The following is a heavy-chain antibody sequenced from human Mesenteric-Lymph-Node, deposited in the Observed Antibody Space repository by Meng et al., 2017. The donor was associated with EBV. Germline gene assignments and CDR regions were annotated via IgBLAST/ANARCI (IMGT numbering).Heavy chain of an antibody. J-gene: IGHJ4*02. Sequence: QPGAEVKKPGASGKVSCKASGYTFTTYAMHWLRQAPGQSLEWMGWINVGSGDTKYLQKLQGRVTITRDTSASTTYLELSSLRSEDTAVYYCARGRTTVTSRYFDYWGQGSLVTVSS. V-gene: IGHV1-3*01. CDR3: ARGRTTVTSRYFDY. CDR1: GYTFTTYA. D-gene: IGHD4-17*01. CDR2: INVGSGDT.